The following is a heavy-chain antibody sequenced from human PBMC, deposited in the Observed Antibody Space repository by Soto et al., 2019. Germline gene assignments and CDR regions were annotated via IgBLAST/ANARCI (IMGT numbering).Heavy chain of an antibody. CDR2: VYATGTT. V-gene: IGHV4-4*07. Sequence: SETLSLTCNVSGDSISKFYWAWIRKTAGNGLEWMGRVYATGTTDYNPSLRSRVAMSVDISKKTFSLRLRSVTGADSGVYYCVRDGSKSLRDWFDPWGQGILVTAPQ. CDR1: GDSISKFY. J-gene: IGHJ5*02. CDR3: VRDGSKSLRDWFDP.